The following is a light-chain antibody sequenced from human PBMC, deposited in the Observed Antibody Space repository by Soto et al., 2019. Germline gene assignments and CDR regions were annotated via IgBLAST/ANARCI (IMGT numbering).Light chain of an antibody. CDR3: QQFGTSPRT. J-gene: IGKJ4*01. V-gene: IGKV3D-20*01. CDR1: QTVASNN. Sequence: EIVLTQSPALLSVSPGQRATLSCGASQTVASNNLAWYQLKPGLAPRLLIFDASYRATGIPDRFSGSVSGTVFTLNISRLEPEYSAVYYCQQFGTSPRTFGGGTQVEIK. CDR2: DAS.